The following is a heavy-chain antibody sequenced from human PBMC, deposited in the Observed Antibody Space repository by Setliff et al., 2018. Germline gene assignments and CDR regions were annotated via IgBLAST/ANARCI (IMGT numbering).Heavy chain of an antibody. J-gene: IGHJ4*02. CDR1: GFTFSSYG. Sequence: GGSLRLSCAASGFTFSSYGMHWVRQAPGKGLEWVAVISYDGSNKYYADSVKGRFTISRENSKNTLYLQMNSLRAEDTAVYYCCSGSYLFVYWGQGSLVTVSS. V-gene: IGHV3-30*03. CDR2: ISYDGSNK. D-gene: IGHD1-26*01. CDR3: CSGSYLFVY.